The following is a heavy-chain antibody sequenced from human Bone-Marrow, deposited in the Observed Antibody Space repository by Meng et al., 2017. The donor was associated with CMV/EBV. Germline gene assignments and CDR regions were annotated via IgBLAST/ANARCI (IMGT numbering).Heavy chain of an antibody. CDR1: GFTFSSYA. V-gene: IGHV3-74*01. CDR3: ARGTGLLWSTYGMDV. CDR2: ISADGSDT. D-gene: IGHD3-10*01. Sequence: GESLKISCGASGFTFSSYAIYWVRQAPGKGLVWVSRISADGSDTDYADSVKGRFTISRDNSKNTLYLQMNSLRAEDTAVYYCARGTGLLWSTYGMDVWGQGTTVTVSS. J-gene: IGHJ6*02.